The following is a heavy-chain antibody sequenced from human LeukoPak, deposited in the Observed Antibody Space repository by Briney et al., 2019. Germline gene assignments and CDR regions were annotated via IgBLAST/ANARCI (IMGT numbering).Heavy chain of an antibody. Sequence: ASVTVSCKASGYTFTDYYMHWVRQAPGQGLEWMGWINPKSGGRSYAQRFQGRVTMTRDTSISTAYMELSRLRSDDTAVYYCATGERLVPAAMWFDYWGQGTLVTVCS. CDR2: INPKSGGR. D-gene: IGHD2-2*01. J-gene: IGHJ4*02. CDR3: ATGERLVPAAMWFDY. CDR1: GYTFTDYY. V-gene: IGHV1-2*02.